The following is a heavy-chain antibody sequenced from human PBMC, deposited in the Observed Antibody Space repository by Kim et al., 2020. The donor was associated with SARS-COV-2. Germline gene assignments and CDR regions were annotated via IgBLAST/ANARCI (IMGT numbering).Heavy chain of an antibody. CDR3: ARAEYYYDSSGYYPRFDY. D-gene: IGHD3-22*01. CDR2: IYYSGST. CDR1: GGSISSGGYY. Sequence: SETLSLTCTVSGGSISSGGYYWSWIRQHPGKGLEWIGYIYYSGSTYYNPSLKSRVTISVDTSKNQFSLKLSSVTAADTAVYYCARAEYYYDSSGYYPRFDYWGQGTLVTVSS. V-gene: IGHV4-31*03. J-gene: IGHJ4*02.